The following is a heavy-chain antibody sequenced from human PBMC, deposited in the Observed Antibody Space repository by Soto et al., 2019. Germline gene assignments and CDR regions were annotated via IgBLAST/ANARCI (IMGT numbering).Heavy chain of an antibody. V-gene: IGHV3-23*01. CDR3: AKDPVYGDGFWLAEA. CDR1: GFSVTNYA. CDR2: IYGNGAGI. J-gene: IGHJ5*02. Sequence: EVQLLEAGGGLAQPGGSLRLSCAGSGFSVTNYALMWVRQAPGKGLDSVSGIYGNGAGISYADSVKGRFTIDRDNSRNTAFPKMDDRRVDDTAVYWCAKDPVYGDGFWLAEAWGQGTLVTVSP. D-gene: IGHD4-17*01.